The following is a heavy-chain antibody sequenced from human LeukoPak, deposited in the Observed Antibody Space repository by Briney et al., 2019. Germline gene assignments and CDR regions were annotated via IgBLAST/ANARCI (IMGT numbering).Heavy chain of an antibody. CDR3: AREKPDDYYDSSGYTKYYFDY. D-gene: IGHD3-22*01. CDR1: GYTFTSYG. V-gene: IGHV1-18*01. CDR2: ISAYNGNT. J-gene: IGHJ4*02. Sequence: ASVKVSCKASGYTFTSYGISWVRQAPGQGLEWMGWISAYNGNTNYAQKLQGRVTMTTDTSTSTAYMELRSLRSDDTAVYYCAREKPDDYYDSSGYTKYYFDYWGQGTLVTVSS.